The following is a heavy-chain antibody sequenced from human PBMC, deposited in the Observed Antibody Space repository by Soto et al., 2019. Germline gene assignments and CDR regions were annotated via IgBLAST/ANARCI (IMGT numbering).Heavy chain of an antibody. Sequence: PSLMQSLTSTVSYGSIGNLYCRCIRQHPGKGLEWIGYIYYSGSTNYNPSLKSRVTISVDTSKNQLSLKLSSVTAVYTAVDYCARRVGYYFAYWGQGTLVTVSS. D-gene: IGHD3-10*01. V-gene: IGHV4-59*11. CDR1: YGSIGNLY. J-gene: IGHJ4*02. CDR3: ARRVGYYFAY. CDR2: IYYSGST.